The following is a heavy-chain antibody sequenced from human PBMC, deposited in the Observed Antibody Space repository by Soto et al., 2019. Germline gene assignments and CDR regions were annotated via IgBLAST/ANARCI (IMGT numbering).Heavy chain of an antibody. Sequence: QVQLVESGGGVVQPGRSLRLSCAASGFRFSGYAVHWVRQAPGKGLEWVALISFDGSKKLYADFVKGRFTISRDNARSTLYLQMNSLRPDDSAVYYCARDATVAFGELSLRPLDYWGQGTLVTVSS. J-gene: IGHJ4*02. CDR2: ISFDGSKK. CDR1: GFRFSGYA. D-gene: IGHD3-16*02. V-gene: IGHV3-30-3*01. CDR3: ARDATVAFGELSLRPLDY.